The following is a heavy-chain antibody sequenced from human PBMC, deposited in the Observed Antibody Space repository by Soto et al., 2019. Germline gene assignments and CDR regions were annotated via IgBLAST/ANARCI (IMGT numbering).Heavy chain of an antibody. CDR3: ARDGTLYDSSAYYYLY. Sequence: QVQLVQSGAEVKKPGSSVKVSCKASGGTFSRYTITWVRQAPGQGLEWMGGITPMFGTPNYAQKFQGRVTITAHESTSTAYMELSSLRSEDTAMYYCARDGTLYDSSAYYYLYWGQGTLVTVSS. D-gene: IGHD3-22*01. CDR2: ITPMFGTP. V-gene: IGHV1-69*01. CDR1: GGTFSRYT. J-gene: IGHJ4*02.